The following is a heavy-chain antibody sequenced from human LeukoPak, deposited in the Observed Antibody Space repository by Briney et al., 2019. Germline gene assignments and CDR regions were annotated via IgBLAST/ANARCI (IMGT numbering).Heavy chain of an antibody. Sequence: SETLSLTCAVYGGSFSGYYWNWIRQPPGEGLEWIGEINHSGTTNYNPSLKSRVTISVDTSKSQFSLDLTSVTAADTAVYYCARADRGWQYYFDYWGQGNLVTVSS. D-gene: IGHD6-19*01. CDR2: INHSGTT. CDR1: GGSFSGYY. V-gene: IGHV4-34*01. CDR3: ARADRGWQYYFDY. J-gene: IGHJ4*02.